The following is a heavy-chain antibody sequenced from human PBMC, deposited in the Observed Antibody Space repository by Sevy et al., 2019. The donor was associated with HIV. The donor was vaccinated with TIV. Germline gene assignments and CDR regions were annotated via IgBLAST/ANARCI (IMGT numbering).Heavy chain of an antibody. V-gene: IGHV3-30*18. CDR2: ISYHGTNK. J-gene: IGHJ4*02. Sequence: GGSLRLSCVASGFSFSSYGMHWVRQAPGKGLEWVALISYHGTNKYYGDSVRGRFTVSRDNSRNTLYLQMDSLRAEDTAVYYCAKISEEYIQTWYQPDYWGQVTLVTVSS. D-gene: IGHD5-18*01. CDR3: AKISEEYIQTWYQPDY. CDR1: GFSFSSYG.